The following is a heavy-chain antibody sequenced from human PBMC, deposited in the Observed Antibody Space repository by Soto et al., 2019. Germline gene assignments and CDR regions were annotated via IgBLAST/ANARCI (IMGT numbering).Heavy chain of an antibody. CDR2: IYNSGTT. V-gene: IGHV4-59*01. CDR1: GDSITSNH. CDR3: ARVSLSTVSWGFDP. D-gene: IGHD4-4*01. Sequence: SETLSLTXAVSGDSITSNHWNWIRQPPGRGLEWIGYIYNSGTTKYNPSLKSRVIISVDTSKNQLSLKLSSVTAADTAVYYCARVSLSTVSWGFDPWGQGTLVTVS. J-gene: IGHJ5*02.